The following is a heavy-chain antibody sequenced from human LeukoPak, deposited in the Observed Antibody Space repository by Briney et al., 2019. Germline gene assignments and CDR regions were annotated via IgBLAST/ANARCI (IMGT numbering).Heavy chain of an antibody. J-gene: IGHJ4*02. CDR1: GFTFRTYS. Sequence: GGSLRLSCAGSGFTFRTYSMNWFRQAPGKGLEWVSSISSTSYSKYYADSVKGRFTISRDNAENSVYLQMNSLRAEDTAVYYCAKVMTRTMVRGVPPSDYWGQGTLVTVSS. CDR2: ISSTSYSK. V-gene: IGHV3-21*04. D-gene: IGHD3-10*01. CDR3: AKVMTRTMVRGVPPSDY.